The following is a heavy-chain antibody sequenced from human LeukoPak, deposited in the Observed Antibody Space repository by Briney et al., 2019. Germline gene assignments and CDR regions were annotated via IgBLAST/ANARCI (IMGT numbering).Heavy chain of an antibody. V-gene: IGHV4-59*01. CDR1: GGSISSYY. D-gene: IGHD6-19*01. J-gene: IGHJ3*02. CDR3: ARIMVAVAGTISAFDI. CDR2: IYYSGST. Sequence: TSETLSLTCTVSGGSISSYYWSWIRQPPGKRLQWIGYIYYSGSTNYNPSLKSRVTISVDTSKNQFSLKLSSVTAADTAVYYCARIMVAVAGTISAFDIWGQGTMVTVSS.